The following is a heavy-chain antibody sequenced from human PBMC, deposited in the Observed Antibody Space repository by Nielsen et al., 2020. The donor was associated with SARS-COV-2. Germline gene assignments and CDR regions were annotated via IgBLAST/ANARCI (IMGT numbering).Heavy chain of an antibody. CDR1: GFTFSSYA. Sequence: GGSLRLSCAASGFTFSSYAMHWVRQAPGKGLEYVSAISSNGGSTYYANSVKSRFTISRDNSKNTLYLQMGSLRAEDMAVYYCARAFGEYCSSTSCYAEYYYYGMDVWGQGTTVTVSS. D-gene: IGHD2-2*01. J-gene: IGHJ6*02. V-gene: IGHV3-64*01. CDR3: ARAFGEYCSSTSCYAEYYYYGMDV. CDR2: ISSNGGST.